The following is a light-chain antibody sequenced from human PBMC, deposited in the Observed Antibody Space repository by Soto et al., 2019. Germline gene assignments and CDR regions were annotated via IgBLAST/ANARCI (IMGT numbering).Light chain of an antibody. CDR3: QTWDTGIVV. V-gene: IGLV4-69*01. CDR2: VNGDGSH. J-gene: IGLJ2*01. CDR1: SGHSNYA. Sequence: QTVVTQSPSASASLGASVKLTCTLSSGHSNYAIAWHQQQPEKGPRYLMKVNGDGSHSKGDGIPDRFSGSSSGAERYLTISSLQSEDEAEYYCQTWDTGIVVFGGGTKVTVL.